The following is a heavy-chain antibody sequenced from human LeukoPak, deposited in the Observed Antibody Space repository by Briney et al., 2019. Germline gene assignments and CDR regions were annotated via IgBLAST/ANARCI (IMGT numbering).Heavy chain of an antibody. CDR2: IKHDGTKK. CDR1: GFMFSDFW. Sequence: GGSLRLSCTASGFMFSDFWMGWVSQAPGTGLEWVAYIKHDGTKKFYVDSVKGRFTISRDNAKSTLYLQMNSLRVEDTAVYYCVRGSSGPDYWGQGTLVTVSS. CDR3: VRGSSGPDY. D-gene: IGHD6-19*01. J-gene: IGHJ4*02. V-gene: IGHV3-7*01.